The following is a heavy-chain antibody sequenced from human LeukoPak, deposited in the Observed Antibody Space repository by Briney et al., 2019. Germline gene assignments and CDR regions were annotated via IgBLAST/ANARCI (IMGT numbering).Heavy chain of an antibody. CDR1: KFIFIDSP. V-gene: IGHV3-30-3*01. CDR3: ARDPLSPEP. CDR2: ISPDGTSK. J-gene: IGHJ5*02. Sequence: GGSLRLSCVASKFIFIDSPMHWVRQPPGKGLQWVAVISPDGTSKYYADSVKGRFTISRDNSKVTLFLQMESLRIEDTAVYYCARDPLSPEPWGQGTLVTVSS.